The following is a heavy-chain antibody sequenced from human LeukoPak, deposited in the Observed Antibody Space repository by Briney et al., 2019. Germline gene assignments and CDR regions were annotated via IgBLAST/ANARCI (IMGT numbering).Heavy chain of an antibody. V-gene: IGHV3-7*01. CDR2: INQDGSEK. Sequence: GGSLRLSCGASGFTFDDYWMSWVRQAPGQGLEWVANINQDGSEKYYLDSAKGRFTISRGNAKNSLYLQMNSLRAEDTAVYYCARDALDDSGYDLTCFDYWGQGTLVTVSS. CDR1: GFTFDDYW. J-gene: IGHJ4*02. CDR3: ARDALDDSGYDLTCFDY. D-gene: IGHD5-12*01.